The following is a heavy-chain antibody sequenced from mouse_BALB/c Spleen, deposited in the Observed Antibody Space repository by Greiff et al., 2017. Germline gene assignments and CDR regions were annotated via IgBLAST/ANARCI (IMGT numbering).Heavy chain of an antibody. CDR3: ARDRGDFYYFDY. V-gene: IGHV5-15*02. J-gene: IGHJ2*01. CDR2: ISNLAYSI. Sequence: EVKLVESGGGLVQPGGSRKLSCAASGFTFSDYGMAWVRQAPGKGPEWVAFISNLAYSIYYADTVTGRFTISRENAKNTLYLEMSSLRSEDTAMYYCARDRGDFYYFDYWGQGTTLTVSS. CDR1: GFTFSDYG.